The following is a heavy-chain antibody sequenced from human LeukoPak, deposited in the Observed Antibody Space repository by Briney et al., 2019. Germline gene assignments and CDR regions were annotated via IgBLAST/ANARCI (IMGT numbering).Heavy chain of an antibody. J-gene: IGHJ4*02. V-gene: IGHV3-43*01. CDR3: ASSPITIFGVVTSPFDY. CDR2: INRRGHT. Sequence: PGGSLRLSCAASGFTFDRFTIHWVRHTPGKSLEWVSLINRRGHTFYADSVKGRFTISRDNAKNSLYLQMNSLRAEDTAVYYCASSPITIFGVVTSPFDYWGQGTLVTVSS. CDR1: GFTFDRFT. D-gene: IGHD3-3*01.